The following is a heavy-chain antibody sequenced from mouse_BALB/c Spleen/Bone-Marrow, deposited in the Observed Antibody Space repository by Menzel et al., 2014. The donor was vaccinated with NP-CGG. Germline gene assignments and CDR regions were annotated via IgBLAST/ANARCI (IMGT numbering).Heavy chain of an antibody. Sequence: QVQLQQSGAELVRPGTSVKVSCKASGYAFTSYLIEWIKQRPGQGLEWIGVINPGSGGANYNEKFKGKAILTADKSSSTAYMQISSLTSDDSAVYFCAREWTARTPSYWGQGTALTVSS. D-gene: IGHD3-2*01. CDR3: AREWTARTPSY. CDR2: INPGSGGA. V-gene: IGHV1-54*01. CDR1: GYAFTSYL. J-gene: IGHJ2*01.